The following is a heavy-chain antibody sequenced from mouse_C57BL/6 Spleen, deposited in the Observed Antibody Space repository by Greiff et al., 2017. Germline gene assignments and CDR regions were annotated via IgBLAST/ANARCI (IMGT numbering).Heavy chain of an antibody. V-gene: IGHV1-18*01. J-gene: IGHJ4*01. CDR2: INPNNGGT. CDR3: ARRAYSNSGYAMDY. Sequence: VQLKESGPELVKPGASVKIPCKASGYTFTDYNMDWVKQSHGKSLEWIGDINPNNGGTIYNQKFKGKATLTVDKSSSTAYMELRSLTSEDTAVYYWARRAYSNSGYAMDYWGQGTSVTVSS. D-gene: IGHD2-5*01. CDR1: GYTFTDYN.